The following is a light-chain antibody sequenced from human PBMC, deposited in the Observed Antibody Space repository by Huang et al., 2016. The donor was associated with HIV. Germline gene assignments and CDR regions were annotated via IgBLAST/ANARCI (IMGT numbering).Light chain of an antibody. CDR1: QSLLHSNGYTC. CDR2: LGS. J-gene: IGKJ1*01. CDR3: MQALQTPT. Sequence: DIVMTRSPLSLPVTPGEPASISCRSSQSLLHSNGYTCLNWYLQKPGQSPQLLIYLGSNRASGVADRFSGSGSGTDFTLKISRVEAEDVGVYYCMQALQTPTFGQGTKVEIK. V-gene: IGKV2-28*01.